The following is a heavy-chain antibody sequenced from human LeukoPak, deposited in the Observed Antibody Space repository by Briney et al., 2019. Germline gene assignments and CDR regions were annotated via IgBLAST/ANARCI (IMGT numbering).Heavy chain of an antibody. J-gene: IGHJ3*02. CDR1: GGSISSSSYY. D-gene: IGHD6-19*01. V-gene: IGHV4-39*01. Sequence: PSETLSLTCTVSGGSISSSSYYWGWIRQPPGKGLEWIGSIYYSGSTYYNPSLKSRVTISVDTSRNQFSLKLSSVTAADTAVYYCAAYIAVVTRDAFDIWGQGTMVTVSS. CDR3: AAYIAVVTRDAFDI. CDR2: IYYSGST.